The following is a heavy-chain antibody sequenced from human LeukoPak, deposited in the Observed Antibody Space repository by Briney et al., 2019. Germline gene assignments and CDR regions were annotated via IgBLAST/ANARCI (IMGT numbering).Heavy chain of an antibody. Sequence: PSETLSLTCTVSGGSISGTYYWSWIRQPPGKGLEWIGYIYYTGTTDSNPSLKSRVTISLDTSKNQFSLKLSSVTAADTAVYYCAREDGSSGTSGAFDYWGQGTLVTVSS. V-gene: IGHV4-59*12. CDR2: IYYTGTT. CDR3: AREDGSSGTSGAFDY. D-gene: IGHD6-19*01. J-gene: IGHJ4*02. CDR1: GGSISGTYY.